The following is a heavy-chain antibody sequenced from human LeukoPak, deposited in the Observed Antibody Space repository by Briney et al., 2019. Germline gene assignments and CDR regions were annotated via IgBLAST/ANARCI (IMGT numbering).Heavy chain of an antibody. Sequence: PSETLSLTCTVSGGSISSYYWSWIRQPAGKGLEWIGRIYTSGSTNYNPSLKSRVTMSVDTSKNQFSLKLSSVTAADTAVYYCARVGATVTTGWFDPWGQGTLVTVSS. J-gene: IGHJ5*02. CDR2: IYTSGST. CDR1: GGSISSYY. CDR3: ARVGATVTTGWFDP. D-gene: IGHD4-17*01. V-gene: IGHV4-4*07.